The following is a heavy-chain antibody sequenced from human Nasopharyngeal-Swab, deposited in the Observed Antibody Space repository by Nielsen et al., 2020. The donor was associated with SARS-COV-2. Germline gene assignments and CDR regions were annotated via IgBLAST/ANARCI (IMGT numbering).Heavy chain of an antibody. CDR2: ISYDGSNK. D-gene: IGHD1-26*01. V-gene: IGHV3-30*03. Sequence: GGSLRLSCAASGFTFSSYGMHWVRQAPGKGLECVAVISYDGSNKYHADSVWGRFTISRDDSENTLYLQMNSLRPEDTAVYYCARGGMVGATTYGWFDPWGQGTLVTVSS. J-gene: IGHJ5*02. CDR3: ARGGMVGATTYGWFDP. CDR1: GFTFSSYG.